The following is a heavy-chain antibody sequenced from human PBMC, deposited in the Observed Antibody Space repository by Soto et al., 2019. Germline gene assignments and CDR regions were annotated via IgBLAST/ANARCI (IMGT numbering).Heavy chain of an antibody. Sequence: QVQLVQSGAEVKKPGASVKVSCKASGYSFTSYCMHWVRQAPGQGLEWMGIIDPSDGGTTSAQKFQGRVTMTKDTSTYTVYMELSSLRSEDTAIYYSARCQAQWERHYNYGMDVWGQGTTVTVSS. D-gene: IGHD1-26*01. J-gene: IGHJ6*02. CDR3: ARCQAQWERHYNYGMDV. V-gene: IGHV1-46*01. CDR1: GYSFTSYC. CDR2: IDPSDGGT.